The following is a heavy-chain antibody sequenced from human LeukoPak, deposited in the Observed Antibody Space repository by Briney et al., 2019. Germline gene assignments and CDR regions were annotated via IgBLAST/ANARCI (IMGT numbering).Heavy chain of an antibody. CDR2: ISSGGSTI. Sequence: GGSLRLSCAASGFTFSDYYMSWIRQAPGKGLEWVSYISSGGSTIYYADSVKGRFTISRDNARNSLFLQMNSLRVEDTAVYYCARNVWGSYRAIDYWGQGTLDTVSS. D-gene: IGHD3-16*02. CDR1: GFTFSDYY. J-gene: IGHJ4*02. V-gene: IGHV3-11*04. CDR3: ARNVWGSYRAIDY.